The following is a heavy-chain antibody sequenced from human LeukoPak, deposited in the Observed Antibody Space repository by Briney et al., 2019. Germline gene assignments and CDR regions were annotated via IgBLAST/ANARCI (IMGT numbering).Heavy chain of an antibody. V-gene: IGHV1-8*02. CDR3: ARVGKWFGEIDY. J-gene: IGHJ4*02. Sequence: ASVKVSCKASGYTFTSYDINWVRQATGQGLEWMGWMNPNSGNTGYAQKFQGRVTMTRNTSISTAYMELSSLRSEDTAVYYCARVGKWFGEIDYWGQGTLVTVSS. CDR1: GYTFTSYD. D-gene: IGHD3-10*01. CDR2: MNPNSGNT.